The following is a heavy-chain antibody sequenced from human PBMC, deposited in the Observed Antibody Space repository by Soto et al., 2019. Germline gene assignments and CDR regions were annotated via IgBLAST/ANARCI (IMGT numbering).Heavy chain of an antibody. CDR1: GYTFTRSG. D-gene: IGHD3-10*01. J-gene: IGHJ5*02. CDR3: ARGVGSGSYYNQYNWFDP. CDR2: ISTYNGDT. V-gene: IGHV1-18*01. Sequence: EASVKVSCKASGYTFTRSGISWVRQAPGQGLEWIGWISTYNGDTNYAQKLQGRVTMTTDTSTSTSYMELRSLRSDDTAVYYCARGVGSGSYYNQYNWFDPWGQGTLVTVSS.